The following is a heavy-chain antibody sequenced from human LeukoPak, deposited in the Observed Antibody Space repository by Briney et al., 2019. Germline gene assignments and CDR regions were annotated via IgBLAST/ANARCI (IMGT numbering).Heavy chain of an antibody. V-gene: IGHV4-61*02. Sequence: SETLSLTCTVSGGSISSGSYYWSWIRQPAGKGLEWIGRIYTSGSTNYNPSLKSRVTISVDTSKNQFSLKLSSVTAADTAVYYCARDQYDSSGYYFLLDYWGQGTLVTVSS. CDR2: IYTSGST. CDR3: ARDQYDSSGYYFLLDY. J-gene: IGHJ4*02. CDR1: GGSISSGSYY. D-gene: IGHD3-22*01.